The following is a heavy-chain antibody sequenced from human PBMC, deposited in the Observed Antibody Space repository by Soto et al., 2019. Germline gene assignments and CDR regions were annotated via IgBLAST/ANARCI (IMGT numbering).Heavy chain of an antibody. CDR2: IVPIYRTA. Sequence: ASVKVSCKASGGTFSSYRINWVRQAPGQGLEWVGGIVPIYRTADYAQKFQGRATITADESARTSYRELRSLKSQDTAVYYCVRDSGAKLSSSWGQGTLVTVSS. CDR3: VRDSGAKLSSS. CDR1: GGTFSSYR. V-gene: IGHV1-69*13. J-gene: IGHJ4*02. D-gene: IGHD6-13*01.